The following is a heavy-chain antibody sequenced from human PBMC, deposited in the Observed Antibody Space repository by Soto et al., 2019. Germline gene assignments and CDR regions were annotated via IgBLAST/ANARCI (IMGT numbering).Heavy chain of an antibody. CDR3: ARTGVSRSSVYYYYGMDV. V-gene: IGHV1-69*06. Sequence: QVQLVQSGAEVKKPGSSVKVSCKASGGTFSSYAISWVRQAPGQGLEWMGGIIPIFGTANYAQKFQGRVTITADKSTSTAYMELSSLRSEDTAVYYCARTGVSRSSVYYYYGMDVWGQGTTVTVSS. D-gene: IGHD6-6*01. CDR2: IIPIFGTA. J-gene: IGHJ6*02. CDR1: GGTFSSYA.